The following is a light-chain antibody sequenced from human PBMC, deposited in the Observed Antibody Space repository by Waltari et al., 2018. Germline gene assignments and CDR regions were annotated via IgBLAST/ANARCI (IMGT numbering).Light chain of an antibody. CDR3: QHDYSTPWT. J-gene: IGKJ1*01. Sequence: DIQMTQSPSSLPASLRYRVAFPCRASQVINNELNWYQQKPGKAPKLLIYAASSLQRGVSSRFSGSGSGTDFTLTISSLQSEDVATYYCQHDYSTPWTFGQGTKVEIK. V-gene: IGKV1-NL1*01. CDR1: QVINNE. CDR2: AAS.